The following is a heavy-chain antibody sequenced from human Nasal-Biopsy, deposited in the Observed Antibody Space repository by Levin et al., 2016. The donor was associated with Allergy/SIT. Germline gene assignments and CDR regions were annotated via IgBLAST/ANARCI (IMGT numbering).Heavy chain of an antibody. CDR1: GFTFSNYP. Sequence: GESLKISCAASGFTFSNYPIHWVRQAPGKGLEWVTFISYTGSNTDYADSVRGRFTISRDNSRNTVYLQMNSLRFEDTALYFCARGVSTWTHIDYWGPRTLVTVSS. D-gene: IGHD3/OR15-3a*01. CDR2: ISYTGSNT. V-gene: IGHV3-30-3*01. CDR3: ARGVSTWTHIDY. J-gene: IGHJ4*02.